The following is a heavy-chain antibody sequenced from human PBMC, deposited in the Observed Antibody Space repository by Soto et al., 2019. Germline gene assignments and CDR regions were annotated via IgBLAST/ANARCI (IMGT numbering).Heavy chain of an antibody. J-gene: IGHJ4*02. Sequence: EVQLLESGGGLIQPGESLRLSCAASGFPFGSSVMNWVRQVPGKGLEWVAAITGGGAATFYADSVKGRFTISRDNSLTTLYLQLDSLRAEDTAVYYCAKRDQWLAFDFWGQGSMVTVSS. V-gene: IGHV3-23*01. CDR2: ITGGGAAT. CDR3: AKRDQWLAFDF. CDR1: GFPFGSSV. D-gene: IGHD6-19*01.